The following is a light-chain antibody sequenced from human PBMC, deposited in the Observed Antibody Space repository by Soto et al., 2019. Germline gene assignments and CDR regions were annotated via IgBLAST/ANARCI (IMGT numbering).Light chain of an antibody. CDR1: QDIGGR. J-gene: IGKJ4*01. CDR3: QQRSNWPPGLT. Sequence: TQSPSSVSASVGDRITMTCRASQDIGGRLAWYQQKPGQAPRLLIYDASNRATGIPARFSGSGSGTDFTLTISSLEPEDFAVYYCQQRSNWPPGLTFGGGTKVDIK. V-gene: IGKV3-11*01. CDR2: DAS.